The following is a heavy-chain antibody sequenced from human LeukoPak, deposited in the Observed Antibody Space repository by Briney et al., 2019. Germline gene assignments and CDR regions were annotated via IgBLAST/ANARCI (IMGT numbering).Heavy chain of an antibody. J-gene: IGHJ6*03. D-gene: IGHD4-17*01. CDR2: IIPIFGTA. CDR1: GGTFSSYA. CDR3: AANGDPPYYYYMDV. Sequence: ASVKVSCKASGGTFSSYAISWVRQAPGQGLEWMGGIIPIFGTANYAQKFQGRVTITADKSTSTAYMELSSLRSEDTAVYYCAANGDPPYYYYMDVWGKGTTVTVSS. V-gene: IGHV1-69*06.